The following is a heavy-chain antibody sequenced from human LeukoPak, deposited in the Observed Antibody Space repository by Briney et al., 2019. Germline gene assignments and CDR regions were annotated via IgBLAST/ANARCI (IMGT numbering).Heavy chain of an antibody. J-gene: IGHJ6*03. D-gene: IGHD2/OR15-2a*01. Sequence: GGSLRLSCAASGFTFSSYAMSWVRQAPGKGLEWVSGISDSGGSTYYADSVKGRFIISRDNSKNTLYLQMNSLRAEDTAVYYCARGPFQAPYYYYYYYMDVWGKGTTVTVSS. CDR1: GFTFSSYA. CDR2: ISDSGGST. CDR3: ARGPFQAPYYYYYYYMDV. V-gene: IGHV3-23*01.